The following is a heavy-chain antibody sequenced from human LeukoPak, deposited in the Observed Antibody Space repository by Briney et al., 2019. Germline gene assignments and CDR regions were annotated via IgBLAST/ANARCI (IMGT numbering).Heavy chain of an antibody. V-gene: IGHV1-46*03. J-gene: IGHJ4*02. CDR3: ARSAIQLWFLDY. CDR1: GYTFTSYY. D-gene: IGHD5-18*01. Sequence: GASVKVSCKASGYTFTSYYMHWVRQAPGQGLEWMGIINPSGGSTSYAQEFQGRVTMTRDTSTSTVYMELSSPRSEDTAVYYCARSAIQLWFLDYWGQGTLVTVSS. CDR2: INPSGGST.